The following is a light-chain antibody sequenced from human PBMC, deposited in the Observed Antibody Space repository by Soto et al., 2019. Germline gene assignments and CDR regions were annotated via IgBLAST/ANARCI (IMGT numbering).Light chain of an antibody. V-gene: IGLV1-44*01. Sequence: QSVLTQPPSVSATPGQRVTISCSGSSSNIGRNTVTWYQQLPGTAPRLLIYSGGQRPSGVPARFSDSKSGTLASLAISGLQSEDEADYYCAAWDDSLGGVVFGGGTKLTVL. J-gene: IGLJ2*01. CDR2: SGG. CDR3: AAWDDSLGGVV. CDR1: SSNIGRNT.